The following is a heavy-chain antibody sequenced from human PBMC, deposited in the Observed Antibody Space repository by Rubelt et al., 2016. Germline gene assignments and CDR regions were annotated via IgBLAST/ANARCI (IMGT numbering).Heavy chain of an antibody. CDR2: INHSGST. V-gene: IGHV4-34*01. D-gene: IGHD3-9*01. CDR3: ASLWLPRGISGDILTGYHYQNWFDP. Sequence: LEWIGEINHSGSTNYNPSLKSRVTISVDTSKNQFSLKLSSVTAADTAVYYCASLWLPRGISGDILTGYHYQNWFDPWGQGTLVTVSS. J-gene: IGHJ5*02.